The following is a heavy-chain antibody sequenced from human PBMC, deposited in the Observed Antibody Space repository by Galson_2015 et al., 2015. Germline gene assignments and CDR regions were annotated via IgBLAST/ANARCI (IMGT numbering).Heavy chain of an antibody. CDR3: ARVYCGGDCYSRHFDL. J-gene: IGHJ2*01. V-gene: IGHV4-59*01. Sequence: SETLSLTCPVSGGSISSYYWSWIRQPPGEGLEWIGYIYYSGSTNYNPSLKSRVTISVDTSKNQFSLKLSSVTAADTAVYYCARVYCGGDCYSRHFDLWGRGTLVTVSS. D-gene: IGHD2-21*02. CDR2: IYYSGST. CDR1: GGSISSYY.